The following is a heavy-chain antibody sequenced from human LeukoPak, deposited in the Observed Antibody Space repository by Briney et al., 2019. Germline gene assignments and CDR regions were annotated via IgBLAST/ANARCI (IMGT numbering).Heavy chain of an antibody. V-gene: IGHV3-9*01. CDR2: ISWNSGSI. Sequence: PGGSLRLSCAASGFTFDDYAMHWVRQAPGKGLEWVSGISWNSGSIGYADSVKGRFTISRDNAKNSLYLQMNSLRAEDTALYYCAKDMGPEEAYFQHWGQGTLVTVSS. CDR3: AKDMGPEEAYFQH. CDR1: GFTFDDYA. D-gene: IGHD1-14*01. J-gene: IGHJ1*01.